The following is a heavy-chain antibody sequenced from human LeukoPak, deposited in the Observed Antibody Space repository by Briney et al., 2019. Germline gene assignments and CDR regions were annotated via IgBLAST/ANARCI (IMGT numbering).Heavy chain of an antibody. D-gene: IGHD6-13*01. J-gene: IGHJ4*02. CDR2: IYYSGTT. V-gene: IGHV4-59*01. Sequence: SETLSLTCAVSGGSISSYYWSWIRQPPGMGLEWIGYIYYSGTTNYNPSLKSRVTISVDASKNQFSLKLSSVTAADTAVYYCARGVYIAAAQYGYWGQGTLVTVSS. CDR1: GGSISSYY. CDR3: ARGVYIAAAQYGY.